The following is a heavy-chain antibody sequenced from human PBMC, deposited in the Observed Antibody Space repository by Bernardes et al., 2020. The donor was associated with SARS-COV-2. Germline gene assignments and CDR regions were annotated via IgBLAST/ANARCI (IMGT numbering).Heavy chain of an antibody. J-gene: IGHJ6*02. CDR1: GGSFRGSY. Sequence: SVSLACTCAVYGGSFRGSYLSWIRQPPGKGLEWIGEINHSGRTNYNPSLKSRVTISVDTSKNQFSLKLISVTAADTAVYYCARGEVGDCSGGSCYGDDYYGMDVWGQGTTVTVSS. CDR3: ARGEVGDCSGGSCYGDDYYGMDV. V-gene: IGHV4-34*01. CDR2: INHSGRT. D-gene: IGHD2-15*01.